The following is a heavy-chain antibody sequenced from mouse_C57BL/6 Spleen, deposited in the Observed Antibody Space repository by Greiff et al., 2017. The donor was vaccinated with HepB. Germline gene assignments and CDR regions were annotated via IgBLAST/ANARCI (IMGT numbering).Heavy chain of an antibody. J-gene: IGHJ3*01. V-gene: IGHV7-3*01. Sequence: EVKLVESGGGLVQPGGSLSLSCAASGFTFTDYYMSWVRQPPGKALEWLGFIRNKANGYTTEYSASVKGRFTISRDNSQSILYLQMNALRAEDSATYYCARWEGSLFAYWGQGTLVTVSA. CDR1: GFTFTDYY. CDR3: ARWEGSLFAY. CDR2: IRNKANGYTT.